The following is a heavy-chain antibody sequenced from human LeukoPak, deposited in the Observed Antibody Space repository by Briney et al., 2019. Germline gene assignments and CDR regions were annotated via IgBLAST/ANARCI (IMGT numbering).Heavy chain of an antibody. J-gene: IGHJ4*02. D-gene: IGHD2/OR15-2a*01. V-gene: IGHV5-51*01. CDR3: ARLNSPSYFDY. CDR2: ISPTDSDT. Sequence: GESLKISCKGSGYSFTTYWIGWVRQMPGKGLEWMGIISPTDSDTKYNPSFQAQVTMSADKSISTAYPQWTSLKASDTAIYYCARLNSPSYFDYWGQGTLVIVSS. CDR1: GYSFTTYW.